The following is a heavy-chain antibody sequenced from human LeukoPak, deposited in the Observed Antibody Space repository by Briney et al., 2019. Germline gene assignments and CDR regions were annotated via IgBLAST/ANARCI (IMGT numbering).Heavy chain of an antibody. CDR1: GGSIVTSDYY. V-gene: IGHV4-39*01. CDR3: ARRGYYSGSFDI. Sequence: PSETLSLTCTVSGGSIVTSDYYWGWIRLPPGKGLEYIGTIYYTGNTYYSPSLKSRLTIDIDTSKTQFSLKLNSATATDTAVHYCARRGYYSGSFDIWGQGTMVTVSS. J-gene: IGHJ3*02. CDR2: IYYTGNT. D-gene: IGHD2-15*01.